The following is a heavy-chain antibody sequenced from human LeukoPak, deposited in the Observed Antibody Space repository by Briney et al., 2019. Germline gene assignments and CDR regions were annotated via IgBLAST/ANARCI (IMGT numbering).Heavy chain of an antibody. CDR1: GFTFDDYA. D-gene: IGHD5-18*01. J-gene: IGHJ3*02. Sequence: GRSLRLSCAASGFTFDDYAMHWVRQAPGKGLEWVSYISSSGSTIYYADSVKGRFTISRDNAKNSLYLQMNSLRAEDTAVYYCARRQYSYGSNAFDIWGQGTMVTVSS. CDR3: ARRQYSYGSNAFDI. V-gene: IGHV3-48*03. CDR2: ISSSGSTI.